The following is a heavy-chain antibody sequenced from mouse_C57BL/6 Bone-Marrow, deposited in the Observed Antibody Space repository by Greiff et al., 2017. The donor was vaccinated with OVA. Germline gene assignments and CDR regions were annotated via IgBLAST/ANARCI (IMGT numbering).Heavy chain of an antibody. Sequence: EVKLMESGGGLVKPGGSLKLSCAASRFTFSDYGMHWVRQAPEKGLEWVAYISSGSSTIYYADTVKGRFTISRDNAKNTLFLQMTSLRSEDTAMYYCAYGNYWYFDVWGTGTTVTVSS. CDR2: ISSGSSTI. J-gene: IGHJ1*03. CDR3: AYGNYWYFDV. D-gene: IGHD2-1*01. CDR1: RFTFSDYG. V-gene: IGHV5-17*01.